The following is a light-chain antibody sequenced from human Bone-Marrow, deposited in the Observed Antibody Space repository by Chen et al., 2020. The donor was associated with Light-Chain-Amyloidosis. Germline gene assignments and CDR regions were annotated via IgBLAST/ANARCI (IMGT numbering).Light chain of an antibody. J-gene: IGKJ4*01. Sequence: DIVMTQSPASLAVSLGERATINCKSSQSVLHSPNNKNYSAWYQQKPGQPPKLLIYWASTRESGVPDRFSGSGSGTDFTLTISGLQAEDVAIYYCQQYYGAPLTFGGGTKVEIK. V-gene: IGKV4-1*01. CDR1: QSVLHSPNNKNY. CDR3: QQYYGAPLT. CDR2: WAS.